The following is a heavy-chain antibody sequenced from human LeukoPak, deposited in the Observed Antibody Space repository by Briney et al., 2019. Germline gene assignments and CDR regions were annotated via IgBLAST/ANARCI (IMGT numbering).Heavy chain of an antibody. D-gene: IGHD6-19*01. CDR3: ARTLAVAGTFGFDY. V-gene: IGHV4-59*01. CDR1: GGSISSYY. CDR2: IYYSGST. Sequence: PSETLSLTCTVSGGSISSYYWSWIRQPPGKGLEWIGYIYYSGSTNYNPSLKSRVTISVDTSKNQFSLKLSSVTAADTAVYYCARTLAVAGTFGFDYWGQGTLVTVSS. J-gene: IGHJ4*02.